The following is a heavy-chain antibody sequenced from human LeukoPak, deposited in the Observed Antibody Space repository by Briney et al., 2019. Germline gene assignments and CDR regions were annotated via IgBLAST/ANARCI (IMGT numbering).Heavy chain of an antibody. CDR2: ISYTGST. V-gene: IGHV4-39*01. D-gene: IGHD6-13*01. Sequence: SETLSLTCSVSGGSISTPDYYWNWIRPPPGKGLEWIGRISYTGSTYYNPSLRSRVTMSVDTSKNQFSLELGSLTAADTAVYYCARRAIPAAGTFDPWGQGTLVTVSS. CDR1: GGSISTPDYY. J-gene: IGHJ5*02. CDR3: ARRAIPAAGTFDP.